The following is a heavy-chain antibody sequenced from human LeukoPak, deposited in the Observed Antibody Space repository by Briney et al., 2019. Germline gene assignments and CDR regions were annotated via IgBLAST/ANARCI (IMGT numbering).Heavy chain of an antibody. CDR1: GFTFDSCW. D-gene: IGHD6-13*01. Sequence: TGGSLRLSCAASGFTFDSCWMSWVRQAPGKGLEWVANIKQDGSEKYYVDSVKGRFTISRDNAKNSLYLQMNSLRAEDTAVYYCARGPYSSNWYVDYWGQGTLVTVAS. CDR2: IKQDGSEK. J-gene: IGHJ4*02. V-gene: IGHV3-7*02. CDR3: ARGPYSSNWYVDY.